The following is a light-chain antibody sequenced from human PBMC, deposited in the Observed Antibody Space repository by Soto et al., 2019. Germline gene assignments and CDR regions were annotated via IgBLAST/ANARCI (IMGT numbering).Light chain of an antibody. CDR3: HQYGSTPFP. CDR1: QGVSANN. V-gene: IGKV3-20*01. CDR2: GAS. J-gene: IGKJ3*01. Sequence: EVVLTQSPGTLSLSPGDRATLSCRASQGVSANNLAWYQQKLGQAPRLLIYGASSRATGTPDRFSGNGSGTDFTLTISRLEPEDFAVYYCHQYGSTPFPFGPGTKVEIK.